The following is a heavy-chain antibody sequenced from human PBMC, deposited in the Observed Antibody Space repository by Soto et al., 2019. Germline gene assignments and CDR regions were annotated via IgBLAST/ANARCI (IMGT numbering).Heavy chain of an antibody. V-gene: IGHV3-30*18. J-gene: IGHJ5*02. D-gene: IGHD6-19*01. CDR3: AKAVFPFYSSGLEWFDP. CDR1: GFTFSSYG. Sequence: PGGSLRLSCAASGFTFSSYGMHWVRQAPGKGLEWVAVISYDGSNKYYADSVKGRFTISRDNSKNTLYLQMNSLRAEDTAVYYCAKAVFPFYSSGLEWFDPWGQGTLVTVSS. CDR2: ISYDGSNK.